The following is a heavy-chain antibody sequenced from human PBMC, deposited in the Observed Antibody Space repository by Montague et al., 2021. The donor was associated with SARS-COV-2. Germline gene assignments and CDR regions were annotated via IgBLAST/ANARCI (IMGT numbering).Heavy chain of an antibody. CDR3: ARDMAAAGTGYYYYGMDV. V-gene: IGHV3-7*01. J-gene: IGHJ6*02. CDR2: IKQDGSEK. D-gene: IGHD6-13*01. Sequence: SLRLSCAASGFTFSSYWMSWVRQAPGKGLEWVANIKQDGSEKYYVDSVKGRFTISRDNAKNSLYLQMNSLRAEDTAVYHCARDMAAAGTGYYYYGMDVWGQGTTVTVSS. CDR1: GFTFSSYW.